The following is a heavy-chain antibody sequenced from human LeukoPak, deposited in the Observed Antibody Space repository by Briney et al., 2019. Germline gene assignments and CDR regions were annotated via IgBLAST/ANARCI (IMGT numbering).Heavy chain of an antibody. Sequence: SETLSLTCTISSGSISRYYWSWIRQPPGKGLEWIGYIYYSGSTNYNPSLKSRVTISVDKSKNQFSLKLSSVTAADTAVYYCARERDYGDYLDYWGQGTLVTVSS. D-gene: IGHD4-17*01. CDR1: SGSISRYY. V-gene: IGHV4-59*12. J-gene: IGHJ4*02. CDR3: ARERDYGDYLDY. CDR2: IYYSGST.